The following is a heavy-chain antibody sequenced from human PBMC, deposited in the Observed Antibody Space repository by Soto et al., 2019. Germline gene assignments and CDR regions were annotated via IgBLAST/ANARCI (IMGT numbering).Heavy chain of an antibody. CDR3: ARDSYPDYYGSGSYYITDFDY. CDR2: ISSSSSYT. Sequence: GGSLRLSCAASGFTFSDYYMSWIRQAPGKGLEWVSYISSSSSYTNYADSVKGRFTISRDNAKNSLYLQMNSLRAEDTAVYYCARDSYPDYYGSGSYYITDFDYWGQGTLVTVSS. CDR1: GFTFSDYY. J-gene: IGHJ4*02. V-gene: IGHV3-11*05. D-gene: IGHD3-10*01.